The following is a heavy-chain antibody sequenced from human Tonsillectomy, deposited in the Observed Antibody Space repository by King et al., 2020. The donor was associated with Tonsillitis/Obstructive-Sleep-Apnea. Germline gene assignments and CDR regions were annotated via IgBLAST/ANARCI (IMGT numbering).Heavy chain of an antibody. Sequence: VQLQQWGAGLLKPSETLSLTCAVYGGSFSGYYWSWIRQPPGKGLEWIGEINHSGSTNYNPSLKSRVTISLDTSKKQFSLKLSSVTAADTAVYYCAREDIVQGPVVMGGGVDYWGQGTLVTVSS. CDR2: INHSGST. D-gene: IGHD2-2*01. CDR3: AREDIVQGPVVMGGGVDY. J-gene: IGHJ4*02. V-gene: IGHV4-34*01. CDR1: GGSFSGYY.